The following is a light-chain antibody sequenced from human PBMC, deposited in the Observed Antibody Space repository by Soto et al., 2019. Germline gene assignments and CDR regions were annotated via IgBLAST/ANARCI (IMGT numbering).Light chain of an antibody. CDR3: NSYTTSNTRQIV. Sequence: QSVLTQPASVSGSPGHSITIFCTGTSSDVGGYNYVSWYQQHPGKAPKFMIYDVSNRPSGVSTRFSGSKSGNTASLTISGLQAEDEADYYCNSYTTSNTRQIVFGTGTKVTVL. V-gene: IGLV2-14*01. J-gene: IGLJ1*01. CDR2: DVS. CDR1: SSDVGGYNY.